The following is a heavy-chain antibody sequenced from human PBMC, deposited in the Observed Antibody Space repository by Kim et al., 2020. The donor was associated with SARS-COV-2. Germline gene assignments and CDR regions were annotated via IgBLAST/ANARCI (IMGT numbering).Heavy chain of an antibody. J-gene: IGHJ6*03. CDR1: GFTVSSYS. Sequence: GGSLRLSCAASGFTVSSYSMNWVRQAPGKGLEWVAYINIDGSDIEYADSVKGRFTISSDNTKKSLYLQMNSLRAEDTAVYYCARAPFFYYVDVPAKWT. V-gene: IGHV3-7*01. CDR2: INIDGSDI. CDR3: ARAPFFYYVDV.